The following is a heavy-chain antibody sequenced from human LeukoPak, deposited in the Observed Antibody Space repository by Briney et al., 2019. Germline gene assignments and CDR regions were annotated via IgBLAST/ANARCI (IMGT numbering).Heavy chain of an antibody. CDR2: IKSKTDGGTT. CDR3: TVVNYGSGSYPLGY. D-gene: IGHD3-10*01. J-gene: IGHJ4*02. V-gene: IGHV3-15*01. Sequence: TGGSLRLSCAASGFTFSHAWMSWVRQAPGKGLEWVGRIKSKTDGGTTDYAAPVKGRFTISRDDSKNTLFLQMNSLKAEDTGVYYCTVVNYGSGSYPLGYWGQGLLVTVSS. CDR1: GFTFSHAW.